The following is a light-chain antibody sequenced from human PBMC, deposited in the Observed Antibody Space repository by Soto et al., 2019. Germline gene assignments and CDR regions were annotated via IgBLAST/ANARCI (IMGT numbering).Light chain of an antibody. Sequence: QSVLTQPPSASGTPGQRVTISCSGSSSNIGSNYVYWYQQLPGTSPKLLIYRNNQRPSGVPDRFSGSKSGTSASLAISGLRAEDVADYYIAAWEDRLSGGVFGRGTKVTVL. V-gene: IGLV1-47*01. J-gene: IGLJ3*02. CDR3: AAWEDRLSGGV. CDR2: RNN. CDR1: SSNIGSNY.